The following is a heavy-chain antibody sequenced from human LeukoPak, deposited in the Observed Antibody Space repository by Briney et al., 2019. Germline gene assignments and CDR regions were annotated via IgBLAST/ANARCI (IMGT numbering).Heavy chain of an antibody. CDR1: GYTFTSYG. J-gene: IGHJ3*02. D-gene: IGHD3-3*01. Sequence: APVKVSCKASGYTFTSYGISWVRQAPGQGLEWMGWISAYNGNTNYAQKLQGRVTMTTDTSTSTAYMELRSLRSDDTAVYYCARGSGAYYEDAFDIWGQGTMVTVSS. CDR3: ARGSGAYYEDAFDI. V-gene: IGHV1-18*01. CDR2: ISAYNGNT.